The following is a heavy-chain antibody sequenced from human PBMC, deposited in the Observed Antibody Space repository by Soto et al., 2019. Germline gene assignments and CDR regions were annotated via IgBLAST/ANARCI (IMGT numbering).Heavy chain of an antibody. Sequence: SETLSLTCAVYGGSFRGYYWSWIRQPPGKELEWIWEINHSGSANYNPSLKSRVTLSVDTSKNQFSLKLNSVAAADTAMYYCARGIVMKIVAHGDASDNYDFDSWGRGGLVT. CDR3: ARGIVMKIVAHGDASDNYDFDS. V-gene: IGHV4-34*01. D-gene: IGHD2-21*01. CDR1: GGSFRGYY. CDR2: INHSGSA. J-gene: IGHJ4*02.